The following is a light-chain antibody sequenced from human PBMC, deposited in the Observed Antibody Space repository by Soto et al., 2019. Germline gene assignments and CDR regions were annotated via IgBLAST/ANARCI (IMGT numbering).Light chain of an antibody. Sequence: EMVLTQSPGTLSLSPGERATLSCRASQSVSSSYLAWYQQKPGQAPRLLIYGASSRATGIPDMFSGSGSGTDFTLSISRLEPEDFAVYYCQQYGSSLFTFGPGTKVDIK. V-gene: IGKV3-20*01. CDR1: QSVSSSY. CDR3: QQYGSSLFT. J-gene: IGKJ3*01. CDR2: GAS.